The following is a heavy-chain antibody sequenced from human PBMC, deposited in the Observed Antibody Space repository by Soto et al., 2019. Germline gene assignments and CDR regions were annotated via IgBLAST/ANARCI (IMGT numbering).Heavy chain of an antibody. J-gene: IGHJ3*02. Sequence: PGGSLRLSCAASGFTFNDYTMHWARQAPGKGLVWVSRISWDGGSTYYADSVKGRFTISRDNSKNSLYLQMNSLRTEDTALYYCAKDQGIAAAGAPDAFDIWGQGTMVTVSS. CDR1: GFTFNDYT. V-gene: IGHV3-43*01. CDR3: AKDQGIAAAGAPDAFDI. D-gene: IGHD6-13*01. CDR2: ISWDGGST.